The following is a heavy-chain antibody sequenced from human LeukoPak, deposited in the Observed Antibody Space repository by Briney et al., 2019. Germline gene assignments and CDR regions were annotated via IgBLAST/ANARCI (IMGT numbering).Heavy chain of an antibody. J-gene: IGHJ4*02. V-gene: IGHV3-11*04. Sequence: PGGSLRLSCVASGFTFSDYFMSWIRQAPGKGLEWLSFINSAGDNIYYADSVKGRFTISRDNAKKTLYLEMSSLRMEDTAIYYCATSRVFDYWGQGTLVTVSS. CDR2: INSAGDNI. CDR3: ATSRVFDY. CDR1: GFTFSDYF.